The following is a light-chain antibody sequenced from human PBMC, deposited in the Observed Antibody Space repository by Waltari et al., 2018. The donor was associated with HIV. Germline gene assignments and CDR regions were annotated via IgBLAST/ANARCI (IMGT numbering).Light chain of an antibody. Sequence: SYELTQPPSVSVSPGQTARITCSGDALQTQYANWYQQKPGQAPVVVIYKDRKRPEGIPERFSGPSSGTTVTLTISGVQAEDDADYYCQSTDRSGTFVVFGGGTKLTVL. CDR3: QSTDRSGTFVV. J-gene: IGLJ2*01. CDR1: ALQTQY. CDR2: KDR. V-gene: IGLV3-25*03.